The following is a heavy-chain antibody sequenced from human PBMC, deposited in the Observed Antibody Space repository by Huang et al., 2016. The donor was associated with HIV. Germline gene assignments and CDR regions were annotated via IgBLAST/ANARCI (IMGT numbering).Heavy chain of an antibody. V-gene: IGHV3-23*01. Sequence: EVQLWESGGTLVQPGGSLRLSCGASGFTFSNYAMSWVRQATGKGLEWVSFISGSSGAIYYADSVKGSFTIARYNVKKTVYLQMNSLRVEDAAVYYCAKDRGDGYSGYDYDYWGQGTLVTVSS. CDR1: GFTFSNYA. J-gene: IGHJ4*02. CDR3: AKDRGDGYSGYDYDY. CDR2: ISGSSGAI. D-gene: IGHD5-12*01.